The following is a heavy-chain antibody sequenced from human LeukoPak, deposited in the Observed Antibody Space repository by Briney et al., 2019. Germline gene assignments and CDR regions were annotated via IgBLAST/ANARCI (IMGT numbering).Heavy chain of an antibody. D-gene: IGHD4-23*01. CDR2: IIPIFGTT. CDR1: GGTFSNYA. Sequence: SVKVSCKASGGTFSNYATSWVRQAPGQGLEWMGGIIPIFGTTNYAQKFQGRVTIGADKSTSTAYTEVTSLRSDDTAVYYCAISERPTVAPLDFWGQGTLVTVSS. V-gene: IGHV1-69*06. J-gene: IGHJ4*02. CDR3: AISERPTVAPLDF.